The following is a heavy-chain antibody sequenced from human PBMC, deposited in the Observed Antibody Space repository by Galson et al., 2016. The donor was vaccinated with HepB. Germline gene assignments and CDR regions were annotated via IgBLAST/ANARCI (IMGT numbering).Heavy chain of an antibody. D-gene: IGHD5-12*01. CDR2: IFSGGTT. Sequence: SLRLSCAASGFTVGNTYMAWVRHFPGKGLESVAVIFSGGTTFYADSAQGRFTISRDDSKNTLYLQMRSLRPEDTALYYCARDSGYKEHGGFDNWGQGTLFSVSA. CDR1: GFTVGNTY. V-gene: IGHV3-66*02. CDR3: ARDSGYKEHGGFDN. J-gene: IGHJ4*02.